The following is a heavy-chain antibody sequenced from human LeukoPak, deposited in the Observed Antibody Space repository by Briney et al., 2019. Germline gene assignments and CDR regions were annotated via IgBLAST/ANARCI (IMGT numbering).Heavy chain of an antibody. CDR3: ARQSGTTVTEFDY. CDR1: GYSFTSYW. Sequence: NHGESLKISCKGSGYSFTSYWIGWVRQMPGKGLAWMGIIYPGDSDTRYGPSFQGQVTISADKSISTAYLQWSSLKASDTAMYYCARQSGTTVTEFDYWGQGTLVTVSS. V-gene: IGHV5-51*01. CDR2: IYPGDSDT. D-gene: IGHD4-17*01. J-gene: IGHJ4*02.